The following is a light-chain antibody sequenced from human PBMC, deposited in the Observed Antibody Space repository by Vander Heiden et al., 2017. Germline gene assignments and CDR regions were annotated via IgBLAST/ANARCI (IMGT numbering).Light chain of an antibody. CDR1: QSVSSSY. Sequence: EIVLTQSPGHLSLSPGERATLSCRASQSVSSSYLAWYQQKPGQAPRLLIYGASSRATGIPDRFSGSGSGTDFTLTISRLEPEDFAVYYCQQYGSSLYTFGQGTKLEIK. J-gene: IGKJ2*01. V-gene: IGKV3-20*01. CDR2: GAS. CDR3: QQYGSSLYT.